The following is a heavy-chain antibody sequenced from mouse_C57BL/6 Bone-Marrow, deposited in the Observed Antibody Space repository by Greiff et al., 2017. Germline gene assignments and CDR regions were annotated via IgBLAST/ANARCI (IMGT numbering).Heavy chain of an antibody. Sequence: VQLQQPGAELVKPGASVKLSCKASGYTFTSYWMHWVKQRPGRGLEWIGRIDPKSGGTKYNEKFKSKATLTVDKPSSTAYMQLSSLTSEDTAVYDCARGIYSGNPYYFDYWGQGTTLTVSS. D-gene: IGHD2-1*01. CDR1: GYTFTSYW. CDR3: ARGIYSGNPYYFDY. J-gene: IGHJ2*01. V-gene: IGHV1-72*01. CDR2: IDPKSGGT.